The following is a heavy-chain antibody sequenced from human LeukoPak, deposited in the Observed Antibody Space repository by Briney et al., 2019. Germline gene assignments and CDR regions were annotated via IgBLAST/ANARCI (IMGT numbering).Heavy chain of an antibody. Sequence: GASVKVSCKSSVYTFTAYHIHWVRQAPGQGLEWVGWVNPNSGDTHYAQSFQGRVTMTRDTSISTVYMGMSRLTSDDAAAYYCARGVTETTTGLTKFDPWGQGTLVTVSS. V-gene: IGHV1-2*02. CDR2: VNPNSGDT. D-gene: IGHD1-1*01. CDR1: VYTFTAYH. CDR3: ARGVTETTTGLTKFDP. J-gene: IGHJ5*02.